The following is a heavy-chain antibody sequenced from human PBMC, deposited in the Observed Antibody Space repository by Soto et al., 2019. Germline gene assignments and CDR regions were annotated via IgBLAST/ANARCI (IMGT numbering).Heavy chain of an antibody. Sequence: QLQLQESGPGLVKPSETLSLTCTVSGGSISSSSYWGWIRQPPGKGLEWIGTIYYSGTTYFNPSLKSRVTMSVATSKIQFSLKLSSVTAADTAVYYCARASRDAYNLRHFDYWGQGTLVTVSS. D-gene: IGHD6-13*01. CDR1: GGSISSSSY. V-gene: IGHV4-39*01. CDR3: ARASRDAYNLRHFDY. CDR2: IYYSGTT. J-gene: IGHJ4*02.